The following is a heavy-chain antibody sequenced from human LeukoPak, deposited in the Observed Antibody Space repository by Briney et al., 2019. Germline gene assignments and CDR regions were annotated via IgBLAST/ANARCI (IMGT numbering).Heavy chain of an antibody. CDR3: ARGSDYGDYVVGPWFDP. CDR1: GGSFSGYY. D-gene: IGHD4-17*01. V-gene: IGHV4-34*01. Sequence: SETLSLTCAVYGGSFSGYYWSWIRQPPGKGLEWIGEINHSGSTNYNPSLKSRVTISVDTSKNQFSLKLSSVTAADTAVYYCARGSDYGDYVVGPWFDPWGQGTLVTVSS. J-gene: IGHJ5*02. CDR2: INHSGST.